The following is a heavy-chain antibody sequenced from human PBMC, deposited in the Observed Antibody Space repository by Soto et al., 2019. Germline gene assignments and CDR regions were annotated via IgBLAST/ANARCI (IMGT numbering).Heavy chain of an antibody. CDR2: IKTKSDGETT. V-gene: IGHV3-15*01. CDR1: GVTVSNAW. Sequence: XGALRCSCAAWGVTVSNAWIAWVRKTPGKGLEWIGRIKTKSDGETTDYITPVKGRFTISRDDSKNTVYLQMNSLKTEDTAVYYCTTGITVTWGHGTLVPVS. J-gene: IGHJ5*01. CDR3: TTGITVT. D-gene: IGHD6-19*01.